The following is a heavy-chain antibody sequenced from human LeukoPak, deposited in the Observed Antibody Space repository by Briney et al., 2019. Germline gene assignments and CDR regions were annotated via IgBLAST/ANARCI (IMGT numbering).Heavy chain of an antibody. CDR2: IIPIFGTA. CDR1: GGTFSSYA. CDR3: ARGIRRGSSGYYSTDY. Sequence: SVKVSCTASGGTFSSYAISWVRQAPGQGLEWMGGIIPIFGTANYAQKFQGRVTITADESTSTAYMELSSLRSEDTAVYYCARGIRRGSSGYYSTDYWGQGTLVTVSS. J-gene: IGHJ4*02. D-gene: IGHD3-22*01. V-gene: IGHV1-69*13.